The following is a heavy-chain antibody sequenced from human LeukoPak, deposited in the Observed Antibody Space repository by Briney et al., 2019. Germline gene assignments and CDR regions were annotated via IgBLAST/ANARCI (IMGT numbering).Heavy chain of an antibody. CDR2: INHSGST. J-gene: IGHJ3*02. Sequence: SETLSLTCAVYGGSFSGYYWSWIRQPPGKGLEWIGEINHSGSTNYNPSLKSRVTTSVDTSKNQFSLKPSSVTAADTAVYYCARGLLDGYTHPAAFDIWGQGTMVTVSS. D-gene: IGHD5-24*01. CDR1: GGSFSGYY. V-gene: IGHV4-34*01. CDR3: ARGLLDGYTHPAAFDI.